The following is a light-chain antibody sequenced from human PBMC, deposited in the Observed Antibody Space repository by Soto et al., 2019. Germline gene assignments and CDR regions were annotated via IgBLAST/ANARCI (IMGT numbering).Light chain of an antibody. CDR3: SSYTAYTTLWV. CDR2: GVS. V-gene: IGLV2-14*01. CDR1: ASDIGNYNY. J-gene: IGLJ3*02. Sequence: QSVLTPPASLSGSPGQSLPISCTVTASDIGNYNYVSWYQLHPGKAPKLLIYGVSNRPSGVSNRFSGSKSGNAASLTISGLQAEDEADYYCSSYTAYTTLWVFGGGTKVTVL.